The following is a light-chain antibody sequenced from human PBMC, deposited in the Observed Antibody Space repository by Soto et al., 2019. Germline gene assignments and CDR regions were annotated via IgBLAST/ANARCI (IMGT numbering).Light chain of an antibody. CDR2: AAS. Sequence: DIQMTQSPSAMSASLGDRVTLTCRASEDINNFLTWFQQKPGEVPTRLMFAASTPQRGVPARFRGSGSGTEFTLTITSLQPEDFAPYFCLQHSRDPWTFGQGTTVEI. J-gene: IGKJ1*01. CDR3: LQHSRDPWT. V-gene: IGKV1-17*03. CDR1: EDINNF.